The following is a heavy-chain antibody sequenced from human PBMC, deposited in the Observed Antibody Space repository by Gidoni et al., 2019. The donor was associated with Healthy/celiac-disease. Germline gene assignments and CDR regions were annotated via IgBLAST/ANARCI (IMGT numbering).Heavy chain of an antibody. V-gene: IGHV3-11*06. CDR2: ISSSSSYT. J-gene: IGHJ3*02. D-gene: IGHD1-26*01. CDR3: ARGLAREDGAFNI. Sequence: QVQLVESGGGLVKPGGSLRLPCAASGFTFSDYYMSWIRQAPGKGLEWFSYISSSSSYTNYADSVKGRFTISRDNAKNSLYLQMNSLRAEDTAVYYCARGLAREDGAFNIWSQGTMVTVSS. CDR1: GFTFSDYY.